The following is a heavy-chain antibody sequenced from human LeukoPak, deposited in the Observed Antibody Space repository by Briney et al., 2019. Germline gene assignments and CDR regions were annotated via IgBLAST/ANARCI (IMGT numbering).Heavy chain of an antibody. J-gene: IGHJ4*02. V-gene: IGHV1-18*01. CDR2: ISAYNGNT. CDR1: GYTVTIYG. Sequence: ASVTLSCKASGYTVTIYGISWVRQAPGQGLESMGWISAYNGNTNYAQKLQGRGTMTTDTSTSTAYMELRSLRSDDTAVYHCARDLPVGQTGPDYWGQGTLVTVSS. CDR3: ARDLPVGQTGPDY. D-gene: IGHD1-1*01.